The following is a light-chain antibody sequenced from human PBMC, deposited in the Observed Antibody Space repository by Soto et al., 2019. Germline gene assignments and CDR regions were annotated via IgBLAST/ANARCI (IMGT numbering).Light chain of an antibody. J-gene: IGLJ1*01. CDR3: CSYTATTTYV. CDR1: GNDVGGYTF. CDR2: DVN. Sequence: LTQPASVSGSPGQSISISCTGTGNDVGGYTFVSWYQQHPDRVPKLVIFDVNRRPSGVSDRFSGSKSVNAASLTISGLQAEDEADYYCCSYTATTTYVFGTGTKVTVL. V-gene: IGLV2-14*03.